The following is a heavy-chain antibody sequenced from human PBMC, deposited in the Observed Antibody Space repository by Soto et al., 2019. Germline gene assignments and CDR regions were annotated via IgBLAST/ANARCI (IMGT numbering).Heavy chain of an antibody. CDR2: INPKSGDT. V-gene: IGHV1-2*06. D-gene: IGHD2-8*01. CDR1: GYALSSYY. J-gene: IGHJ4*02. Sequence: XSVKVSCNASGYALSSYYMYWVRQAPGQGLEWVGRINPKSGDTNYAQRFQGRVSMTRDTSISTSYLELSSLTSDDTALYYCATSKQAPNGMDLWGQGTLVTVSS. CDR3: ATSKQAPNGMDL.